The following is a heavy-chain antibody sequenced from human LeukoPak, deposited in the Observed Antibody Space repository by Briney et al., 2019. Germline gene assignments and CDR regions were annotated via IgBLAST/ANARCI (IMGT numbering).Heavy chain of an antibody. D-gene: IGHD3-22*01. J-gene: IGHJ2*01. Sequence: GASVKVSCKASGYTFTGYYMHWVRQAPGQGLEWMGWINPNSGGTNYAQKFQGRVTMTRDTSISTAYMELSRLRSDDTAVYYCARVAAVPDTRWYFDLWGRGTLVTVSS. V-gene: IGHV1-2*02. CDR2: INPNSGGT. CDR1: GYTFTGYY. CDR3: ARVAAVPDTRWYFDL.